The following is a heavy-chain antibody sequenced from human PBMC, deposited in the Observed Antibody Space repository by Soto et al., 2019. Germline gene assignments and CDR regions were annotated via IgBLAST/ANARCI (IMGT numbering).Heavy chain of an antibody. CDR2: IYYSGST. D-gene: IGHD3-22*01. J-gene: IGHJ5*02. Sequence: SETLSLTCTVSGGSVSSGSYYWSWIRQPPGKGLEWIGYIYYSGSTNYNPSLKSRVTISVDTSKNQFSLKLSSVTAADTAVYYCARAKYYYDSSGYMGPTLGQNWFDPWGQGTLVTVSS. CDR1: GGSVSSGSYY. V-gene: IGHV4-61*01. CDR3: ARAKYYYDSSGYMGPTLGQNWFDP.